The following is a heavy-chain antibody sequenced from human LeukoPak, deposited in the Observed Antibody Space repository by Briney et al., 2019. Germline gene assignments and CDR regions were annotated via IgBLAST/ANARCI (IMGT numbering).Heavy chain of an antibody. CDR1: GFTFSSYE. CDR2: ISSSGSTI. CDR3: AKDGELLGVDY. D-gene: IGHD1-26*01. Sequence: GGSLRLSCAASGFTFSSYEMNWVRQAPGKGLEWVSYISSSGSTIYYADSVKGRFTISRDNPKNTLYLQMNSLRAEDTAVYYCAKDGELLGVDYWGQGTLVTVSS. J-gene: IGHJ4*02. V-gene: IGHV3-48*03.